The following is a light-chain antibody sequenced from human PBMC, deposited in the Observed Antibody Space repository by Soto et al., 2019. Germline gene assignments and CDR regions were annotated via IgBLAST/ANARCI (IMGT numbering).Light chain of an antibody. J-gene: IGKJ1*01. CDR2: GAS. CDR3: QQYNNWWT. CDR1: QSVSNN. V-gene: IGKV3-15*01. Sequence: EVVLPQSPATLSVSPRERATLACRASQSVSNNLARYQQKPGQAPRILIYGASTRATGIPARFSGSGSGTEVTLTIISLQSEDFAVDYCQQYNNWWTFGQGTKVEIK.